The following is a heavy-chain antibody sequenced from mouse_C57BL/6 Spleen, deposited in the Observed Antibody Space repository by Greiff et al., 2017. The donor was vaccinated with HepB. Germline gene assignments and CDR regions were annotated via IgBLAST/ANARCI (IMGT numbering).Heavy chain of an antibody. V-gene: IGHV14-1*01. Sequence: EVKLVESGAELVRPGASVKLSCTASGFNIKDYYMHWVKQRPEQGLEWIGRIDPEDGDTEYAPKFQGKATMTADTSSNTAYLQLSSLTSEDTAVYYCTTQDSSGYVQFEYWGQGTLVTVSA. D-gene: IGHD3-2*02. CDR2: IDPEDGDT. CDR1: GFNIKDYY. CDR3: TTQDSSGYVQFEY. J-gene: IGHJ3*01.